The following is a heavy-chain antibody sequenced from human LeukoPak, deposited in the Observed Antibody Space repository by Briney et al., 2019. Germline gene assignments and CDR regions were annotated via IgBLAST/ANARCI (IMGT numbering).Heavy chain of an antibody. CDR2: IYYSGST. Sequence: SETLSLTCTVSGGSISSYYWSWIRQPPGKGLEWIGYIYYSGSTSYNPSLKSRVTISVDTSKNQFSLKLSSVTAADTAVYYCAREPIVLVPAAIFNWFDPWGQGTLVTVSS. CDR3: AREPIVLVPAAIFNWFDP. J-gene: IGHJ5*02. V-gene: IGHV4-59*01. D-gene: IGHD2-2*02. CDR1: GGSISSYY.